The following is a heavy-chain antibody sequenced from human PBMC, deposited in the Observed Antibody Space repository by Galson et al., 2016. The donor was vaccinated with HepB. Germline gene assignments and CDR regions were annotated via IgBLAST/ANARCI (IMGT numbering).Heavy chain of an antibody. Sequence: SLRLSCAASGFSFSTSSMSWVRQAPGKGLDWVAHISSRSSTMYYAHSVRGRFTISRDNAKNSLFLQMNSLRDEDTAIYFCAGGDGGDLRHWGQGTLVTVSS. CDR2: ISSRSSTM. CDR1: GFSFSTSS. CDR3: AGGDGGDLRH. V-gene: IGHV3-48*02. D-gene: IGHD4-17*01. J-gene: IGHJ1*01.